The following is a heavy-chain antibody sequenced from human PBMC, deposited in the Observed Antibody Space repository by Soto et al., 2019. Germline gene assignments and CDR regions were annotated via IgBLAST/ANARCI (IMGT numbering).Heavy chain of an antibody. V-gene: IGHV3-23*01. CDR1: GFPFDDFA. Sequence: GALRLSCTGSGFPFDDFAINWVRQAPGKGLEWVSAISGSGGSTYYADSVKGRFTISRDNSKNTLYLQMNSLRAEDTAVYYCAKSPYNWNYENWFDPWGQGTLVTVSS. D-gene: IGHD1-7*01. CDR3: AKSPYNWNYENWFDP. J-gene: IGHJ5*02. CDR2: ISGSGGST.